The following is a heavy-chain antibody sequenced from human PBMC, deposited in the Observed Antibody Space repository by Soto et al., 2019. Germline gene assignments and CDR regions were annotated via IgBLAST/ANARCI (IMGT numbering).Heavy chain of an antibody. V-gene: IGHV4-31*03. J-gene: IGHJ5*02. CDR1: GGSISSAGYY. Sequence: QVQLQESGPGLVKPSQTLSLTCTVSGGSISSAGYYWTWVRQHPGKGLEWIGYIYYSGNTYYNPSLKSRLTISLDTSKNQFSLQLSSVTAADTAVYYWARGGISMVRGVTGWFDPWGQGTLVTVSS. CDR3: ARGGISMVRGVTGWFDP. D-gene: IGHD3-10*01. CDR2: IYYSGNT.